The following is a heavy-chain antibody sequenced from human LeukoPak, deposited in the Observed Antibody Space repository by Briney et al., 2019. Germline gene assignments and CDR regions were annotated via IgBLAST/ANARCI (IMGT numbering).Heavy chain of an antibody. J-gene: IGHJ1*01. V-gene: IGHV4-34*01. Sequence: SETLSLTCAVYGGSFSGYYWSWIRQPPGKGLEWIGEINHSGSTNYNPSLKSRVTISVDTSKNQYSLKLSSVTAADTAVYNCARELPRYGSSTSCQAFQHWGQGTLVAVSS. CDR3: ARELPRYGSSTSCQAFQH. CDR2: INHSGST. CDR1: GGSFSGYY. D-gene: IGHD2-2*01.